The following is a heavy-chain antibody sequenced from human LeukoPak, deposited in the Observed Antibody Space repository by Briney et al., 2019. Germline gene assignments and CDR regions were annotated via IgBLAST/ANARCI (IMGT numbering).Heavy chain of an antibody. CDR3: ARAPGGRGLNWFDP. J-gene: IGHJ5*02. CDR1: GGSFSGYY. V-gene: IGHV4-34*01. D-gene: IGHD3/OR15-3a*01. Sequence: PSETLSLTCAVYGGSFSGYYWSWIRQPPGKGLEWIGEINHSGSTNYNPSLKSRVTISVDTSKNQFSLKLSSVTAADTAVYYCARAPGGRGLNWFDPWGQGTLVTVSS. CDR2: INHSGST.